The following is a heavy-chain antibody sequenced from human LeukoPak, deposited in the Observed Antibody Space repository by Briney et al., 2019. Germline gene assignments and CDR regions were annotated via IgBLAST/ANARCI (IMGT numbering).Heavy chain of an antibody. CDR3: ARDGGDWDAFDI. J-gene: IGHJ3*02. CDR1: GGSISSGGYY. CDR2: IYSSGST. D-gene: IGHD2-21*02. V-gene: IGHV4-61*02. Sequence: SQTLSLTCTVSGGSISSGGYYWSWIRQPAGKGLEWIGRIYSSGSTNYNPALRSRLTISVDTSKNQFSLKLSSVTAADTAVYYCARDGGDWDAFDIWGQGTMVTVSS.